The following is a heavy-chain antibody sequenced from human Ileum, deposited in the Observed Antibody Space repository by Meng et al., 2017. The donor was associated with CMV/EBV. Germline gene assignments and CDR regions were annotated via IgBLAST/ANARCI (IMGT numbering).Heavy chain of an antibody. V-gene: IGHV2-5*02. Sequence: CTFSGFSLSTSGVGVGWVRQPPGKALEWLALIYWDDDKRYSPSLKSRLTITQDTSKNQVVLTMTNMDPADTATYYCAYRRLTRTLETWGQGILVTVSS. J-gene: IGHJ4*02. D-gene: IGHD5-24*01. CDR1: GFSLSTSGVG. CDR2: IYWDDDK. CDR3: AYRRLTRTLET.